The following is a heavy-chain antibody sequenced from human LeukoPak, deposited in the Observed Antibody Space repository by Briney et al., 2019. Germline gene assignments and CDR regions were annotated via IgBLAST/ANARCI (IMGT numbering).Heavy chain of an antibody. CDR3: ARSLPRILVVIAAGYYYGLDV. D-gene: IGHD2-21*01. CDR2: MNRNSGNT. V-gene: IGHV1-8*01. CDR1: GYTFTSYD. J-gene: IGHJ6*02. Sequence: ASVKVSCKASGYTFTSYDINWVRQATGQGLEWMGWMNRNSGNTGYAQKFQGRVTMTRNTSISTAYMELSSLRSEDTAVYYCARSLPRILVVIAAGYYYGLDVWGQGTTVTVSS.